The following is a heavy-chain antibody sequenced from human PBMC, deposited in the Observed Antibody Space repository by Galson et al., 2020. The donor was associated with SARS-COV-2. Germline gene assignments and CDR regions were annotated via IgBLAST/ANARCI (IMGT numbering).Heavy chain of an antibody. D-gene: IGHD1-20*01. Sequence: SETLSLTCTVSGGSISSGRYFWTWIRQHPGKGLEWIGHIFYSGSTFYNPSLKSRVFISGDTSKNQVSLTLNSVTAADTAVYYCARDLWPNWNAQACYGIAVRGLGTAVTV. CDR1: GGSISSGRYF. V-gene: IGHV4-31*03. CDR3: ARDLWPNWNAQACYGIAV. J-gene: IGHJ6*01. CDR2: IFYSGST.